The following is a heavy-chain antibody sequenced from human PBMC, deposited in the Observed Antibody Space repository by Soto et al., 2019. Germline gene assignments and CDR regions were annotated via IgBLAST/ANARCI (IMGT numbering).Heavy chain of an antibody. CDR3: AKARYSSDWLPFDY. V-gene: IGHV3-64*01. CDR1: GFTFSSYA. J-gene: IGHJ4*02. CDR2: ISSNGGNT. Sequence: GGSLRLSCAASGFTFSSYAIHWVRQAPGKGLEFVSAISSNGGNTYYANSVKGRFTISRDNSKNTLYLQMGSLRAEDMAVYYCAKARYSSDWLPFDYWGQGTQVTVSS. D-gene: IGHD6-19*01.